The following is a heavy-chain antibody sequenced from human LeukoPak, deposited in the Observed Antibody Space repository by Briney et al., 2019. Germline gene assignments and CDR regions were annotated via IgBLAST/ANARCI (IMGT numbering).Heavy chain of an antibody. Sequence: GRSLRLSCAASGFTFDDYAMHWVRQAPGKGLEWVSGISWNSGSIGYADSVKGRFTISRDNAKNSLYLQMNSLRAEDTALYYCGKDKILRGRNYYDSSGYGPWGQGTLVTVSS. J-gene: IGHJ5*02. CDR3: GKDKILRGRNYYDSSGYGP. V-gene: IGHV3-9*01. CDR1: GFTFDDYA. D-gene: IGHD3-22*01. CDR2: ISWNSGSI.